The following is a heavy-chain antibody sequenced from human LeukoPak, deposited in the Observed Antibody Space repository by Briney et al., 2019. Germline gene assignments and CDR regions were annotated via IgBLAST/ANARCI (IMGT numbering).Heavy chain of an antibody. CDR1: GYTFTSYD. CDR2: MNPNSGNT. Sequence: GASVKVSCKASGYTFTSYDINWVRQATGQGLEWMGWMNPNSGNTGYAQKFQGRVTMTRNTSISTAYMELSSLGSEDTAVYYCARGSGYYYDSTPPWIDYWGQGTLVTVSS. V-gene: IGHV1-8*01. D-gene: IGHD3-22*01. J-gene: IGHJ4*02. CDR3: ARGSGYYYDSTPPWIDY.